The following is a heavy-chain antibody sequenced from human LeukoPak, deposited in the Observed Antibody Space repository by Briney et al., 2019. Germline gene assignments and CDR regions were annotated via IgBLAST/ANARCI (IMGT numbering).Heavy chain of an antibody. Sequence: ASVKVSCKASGYTSTSYAMHWVRQAPGQRLAWMGWINAGNGNTKYSQKFQGRVTITRDTSASTAYMELSSLRSEDTAVYYCATDYAGGQDGFDIWGQGTMVTVSS. J-gene: IGHJ3*02. CDR3: ATDYAGGQDGFDI. CDR2: INAGNGNT. CDR1: GYTSTSYA. D-gene: IGHD4-17*01. V-gene: IGHV1-3*01.